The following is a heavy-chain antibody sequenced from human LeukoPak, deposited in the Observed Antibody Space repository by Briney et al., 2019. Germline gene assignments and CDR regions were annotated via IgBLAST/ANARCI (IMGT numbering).Heavy chain of an antibody. Sequence: GASVKVSCKASGYTFINYDINWVRQAAGQGLEWMGWMKVNSGNTGYAQKFQGRVTMTRDTSISTAYTELSSLRSEDTAVYYCARGEGNWFDPWGQGTLVTVSS. CDR1: GYTFINYD. CDR3: ARGEGNWFDP. CDR2: MKVNSGNT. J-gene: IGHJ5*02. V-gene: IGHV1-8*01.